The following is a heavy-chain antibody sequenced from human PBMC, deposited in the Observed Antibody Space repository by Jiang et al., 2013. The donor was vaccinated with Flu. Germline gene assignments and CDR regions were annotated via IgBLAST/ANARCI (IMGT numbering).Heavy chain of an antibody. V-gene: IGHV1-69*04. D-gene: IGHD5-24*01. J-gene: IGHJ3*02. Sequence: GAEVKKPGSSVKVSCKASGGTFSSYAISWVRQAPGQGLEWMGRIIPILGIANYAQKFQGRVTITADKSTSTAYMELSSLRSEDTAVYYCARDRVEMATIDAFDIWGQGTMVTVSS. CDR2: IIPILGIA. CDR1: GGTFSSYA. CDR3: ARDRVEMATIDAFDI.